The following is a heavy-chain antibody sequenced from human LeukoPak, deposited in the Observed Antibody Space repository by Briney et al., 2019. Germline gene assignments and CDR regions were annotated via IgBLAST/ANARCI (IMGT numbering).Heavy chain of an antibody. J-gene: IGHJ4*02. CDR3: ARNDLLTGYFNPPYF. V-gene: IGHV3-11*01. CDR2: ISLNGETI. D-gene: IGHD3-9*01. Sequence: KPGGSLRLSCAASGFIFGDYYMSWIRQAPGKGLDWVAYISLNGETIYYADSVKGRFTISRDNSKNSVYLQMNSLTAEDTAVYYCARNDLLTGYFNPPYFWGQGTLVTVSS. CDR1: GFIFGDYY.